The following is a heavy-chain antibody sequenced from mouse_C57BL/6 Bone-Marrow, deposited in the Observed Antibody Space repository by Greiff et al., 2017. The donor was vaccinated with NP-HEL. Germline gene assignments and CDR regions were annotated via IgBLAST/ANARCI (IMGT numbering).Heavy chain of an antibody. CDR1: GFTFSSYG. Sequence: EVKLVESGGDLVKPGGSLKLSCAASGFTFSSYGMSWVRQTPDKRLEWVATISSGGSYTYYPDSVKGRFTISRDNAKNTLYLQMSSLKSEDTAMYYCASGLYYGSSYYFDYWGQGTTLTVSS. J-gene: IGHJ2*01. D-gene: IGHD1-1*01. CDR2: ISSGGSYT. CDR3: ASGLYYGSSYYFDY. V-gene: IGHV5-6*01.